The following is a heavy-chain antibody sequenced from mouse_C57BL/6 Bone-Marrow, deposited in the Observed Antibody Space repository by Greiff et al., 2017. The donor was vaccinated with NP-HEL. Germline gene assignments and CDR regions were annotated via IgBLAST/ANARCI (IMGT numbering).Heavy chain of an antibody. V-gene: IGHV1-15*01. CDR3: TRWGYIYAIDY. D-gene: IGHD2-2*01. CDR1: GYTFTDYE. Sequence: QVQLQQSGAELVRPGASVTLSCKASGYTFTDYEMHWVKQTPVHGLEWIGAIDPETGGTAYNQKFKGKAILTADKSSSPAYMELRSLTSEDSAVYYCTRWGYIYAIDYWGQGTPVTVSS. J-gene: IGHJ4*01. CDR2: IDPETGGT.